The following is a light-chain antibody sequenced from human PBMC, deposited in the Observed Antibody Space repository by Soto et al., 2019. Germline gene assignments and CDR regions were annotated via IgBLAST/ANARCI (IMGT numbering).Light chain of an antibody. CDR2: KAS. CDR1: QTISSW. V-gene: IGKV1-5*03. Sequence: DIQMTQSPSSLSSSVGYRFTITCRASQTISSWLAWYQQRPGKAPKLLIYKASTLKSGVPSRFSGSGSGTEFTLTISSLQPDDFATYYCQHYNSYSEAFGRGTKVDI. J-gene: IGKJ1*01. CDR3: QHYNSYSEA.